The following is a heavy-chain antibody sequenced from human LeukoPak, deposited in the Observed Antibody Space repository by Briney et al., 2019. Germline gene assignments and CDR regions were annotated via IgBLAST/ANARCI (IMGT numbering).Heavy chain of an antibody. CDR2: IYTTGST. D-gene: IGHD3-10*01. CDR1: GGSISSYY. CDR3: ARVLVRGVITMYNWFDP. J-gene: IGHJ5*02. V-gene: IGHV4-4*07. Sequence: SETLSLTCTVSGGSISSYYWTWIRQPAGEGLEWIGRIYTTGSTNYNPSLNSRVTISVDTSKNQFSLKLSSVTAANTAVYYCARVLVRGVITMYNWFDPWGQGTLVTVSS.